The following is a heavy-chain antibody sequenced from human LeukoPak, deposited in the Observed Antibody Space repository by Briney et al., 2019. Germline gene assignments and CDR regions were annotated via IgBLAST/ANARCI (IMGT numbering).Heavy chain of an antibody. V-gene: IGHV3-9*01. CDR1: GFTFDDYA. J-gene: IGHJ4*02. Sequence: TGGSLRLSCAASGFTFDDYAMHWVRHAQGKGLEGVSGISWNSGSIGYADSVKGRFTISRDNAKNSLYLQMNSLRAEDTALYYCAKGSYYDSSGHFDYWGQGTLVTVSS. D-gene: IGHD3-22*01. CDR2: ISWNSGSI. CDR3: AKGSYYDSSGHFDY.